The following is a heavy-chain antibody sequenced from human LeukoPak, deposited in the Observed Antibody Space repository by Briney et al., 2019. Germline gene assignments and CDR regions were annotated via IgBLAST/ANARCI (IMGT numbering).Heavy chain of an antibody. V-gene: IGHV3-21*01. CDR3: ARGSGSKPFEY. Sequence: GGSLRLSCAASGFTFSSYSMNWVRQAPGKGLEWVSSISSSSSYIYYADSVKGRFTISRDNAKNSLYLQMNSLRAEDTAVYYCARGSGSKPFEYWGQGTLVTVSS. D-gene: IGHD6-19*01. CDR1: GFTFSSYS. CDR2: ISSSSSYI. J-gene: IGHJ4*02.